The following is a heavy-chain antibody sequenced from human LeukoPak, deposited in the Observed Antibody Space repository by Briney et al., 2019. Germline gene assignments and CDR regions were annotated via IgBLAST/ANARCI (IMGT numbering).Heavy chain of an antibody. CDR3: ARVVVVGATLDY. Sequence: SSQTLSLTCTVSGGSISSGGYYWSWIRQPPGKGLEWIGYIYHSGSTYYNPSLKSRVTISVDRSKNQFSLKLSSVTAADMAVYYCARVVVVGATLDYWGQGTLVTVSS. CDR1: GGSISSGGYY. V-gene: IGHV4-30-2*01. D-gene: IGHD1-26*01. J-gene: IGHJ4*02. CDR2: IYHSGST.